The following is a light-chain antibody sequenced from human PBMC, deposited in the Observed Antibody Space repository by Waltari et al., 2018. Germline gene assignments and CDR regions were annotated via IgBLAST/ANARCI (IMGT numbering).Light chain of an antibody. CDR1: SSDVGAYNY. J-gene: IGLJ3*02. CDR2: DVN. V-gene: IGLV2-14*03. Sequence: HSALAQPASVSGSPGQSISISCTGTSSDVGAYNYVSWYQQHPGKVPRLMIYDVNNRPSGVSNRFSGSKSGNTASLTISGLQAEDEADYYCSSFTTTNSWVFGGGTKLTVL. CDR3: SSFTTTNSWV.